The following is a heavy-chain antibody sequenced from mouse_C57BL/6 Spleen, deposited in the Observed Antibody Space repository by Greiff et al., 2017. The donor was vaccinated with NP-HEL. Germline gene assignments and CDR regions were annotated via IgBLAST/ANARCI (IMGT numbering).Heavy chain of an antibody. J-gene: IGHJ2*01. CDR1: GYTFTSYW. CDR3: ARNPYGSSPD. Sequence: QVQLQQSGAELVKPGASVKLSCKASGYTFTSYWMHWVKQRPGQGLEWIGMIHPNSGSTNYNEKFKSKATLTVDKSSSTAYMQLSSLTSEDSAVYYCARNPYGSSPDWGQGTTLTVSS. D-gene: IGHD1-1*01. V-gene: IGHV1-64*01. CDR2: IHPNSGST.